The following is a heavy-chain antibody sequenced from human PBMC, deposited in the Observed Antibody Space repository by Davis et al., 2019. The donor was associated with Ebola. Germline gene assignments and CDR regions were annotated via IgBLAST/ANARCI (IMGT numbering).Heavy chain of an antibody. D-gene: IGHD6-13*01. CDR3: ARDRGSSSWFSDWFDP. CDR1: GGSISSGGYS. V-gene: IGHV4-30-2*01. J-gene: IGHJ5*02. Sequence: MPSETLSLTCAVSGGSISSGGYSWSWIRQPPGKGLEWIGEINDDGNTNYNPSLKSRATISIDTSKNQFSLKLSSVTAADTAVYYCARDRGSSSWFSDWFDPWGQGTLVTVSS. CDR2: INDDGNT.